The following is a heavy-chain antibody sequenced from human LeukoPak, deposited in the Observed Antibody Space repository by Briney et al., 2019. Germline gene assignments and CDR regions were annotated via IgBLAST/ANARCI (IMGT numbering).Heavy chain of an antibody. Sequence: ASVKVSCKASGYTFTRYYMHWVRQAPGPGLEWMGWTNPNSGGTNYAQKFQGRVTMTRDTSISTAYVELSRLRSDDTAVYDCARAGVVLMVYAILVLFDPWGQGTLVTVSS. CDR3: ARAGVVLMVYAILVLFDP. CDR1: GYTFTRYY. D-gene: IGHD2-8*01. V-gene: IGHV1-2*02. CDR2: TNPNSGGT. J-gene: IGHJ5*02.